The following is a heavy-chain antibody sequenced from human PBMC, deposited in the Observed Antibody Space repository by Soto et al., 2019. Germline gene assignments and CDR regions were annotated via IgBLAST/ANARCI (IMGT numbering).Heavy chain of an antibody. CDR3: AKKEKQLWSSSDY. J-gene: IGHJ4*02. D-gene: IGHD5-18*01. CDR2: ISGSGADT. V-gene: IGHV3-23*01. CDR1: GFTFSSYA. Sequence: EVQLLESGGGLVQPGGSLRLSCAASGFTFSSYAMSWVRQAPGKGLEWVSAISGSGADTYYADSVKGRFTISRDNSKNTLYLQMNSLRAEDTAVYYCAKKEKQLWSSSDYWGQGTLVTVSS.